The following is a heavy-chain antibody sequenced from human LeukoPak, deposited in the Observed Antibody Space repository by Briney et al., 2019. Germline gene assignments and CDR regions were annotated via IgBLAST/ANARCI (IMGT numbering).Heavy chain of an antibody. Sequence: GGSLRLSCAASGFTFSSYAMSWVRQAPGKGLEWVSAISGSGGSTYYADSVKGRFTISRDNSKNTLYLQMNSLRAEDTAVYYCAKDPPRYYYEPVGDDAFDIWGQGTMVTVSS. CDR1: GFTFSSYA. V-gene: IGHV3-23*01. D-gene: IGHD3-22*01. CDR3: AKDPPRYYYEPVGDDAFDI. J-gene: IGHJ3*02. CDR2: ISGSGGST.